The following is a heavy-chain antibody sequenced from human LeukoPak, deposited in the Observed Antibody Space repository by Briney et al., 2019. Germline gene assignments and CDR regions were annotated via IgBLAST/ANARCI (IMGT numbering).Heavy chain of an antibody. D-gene: IGHD2-15*01. CDR1: GYSISSGYY. J-gene: IGHJ3*02. CDR2: IYHSGNT. Sequence: SETLSLTCSVSGYSISSGYYWGWIRQPPGKGLDWIGSIYHSGNTYYNPSLKSRVTISVDTSKNQFSLKLTSVTAADTAVYYCARDEGPRRIGDAFDIWGQGTMVTVSS. V-gene: IGHV4-38-2*02. CDR3: ARDEGPRRIGDAFDI.